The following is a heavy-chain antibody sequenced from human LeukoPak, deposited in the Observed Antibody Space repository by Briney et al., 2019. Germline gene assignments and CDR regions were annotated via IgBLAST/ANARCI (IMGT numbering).Heavy chain of an antibody. J-gene: IGHJ5*02. D-gene: IGHD2-2*01. CDR3: AKDRIVVVPAASAWFDP. Sequence: PGGSLRLSCAASGFTFSSYAMSWVRQAPGKGLEWVSAISGSGGSTYYADSVKGRFTISRDNSKNTLYLQMNSLRVEDTAVYYCAKDRIVVVPAASAWFDPWGQGTLVTVSS. CDR1: GFTFSSYA. CDR2: ISGSGGST. V-gene: IGHV3-23*01.